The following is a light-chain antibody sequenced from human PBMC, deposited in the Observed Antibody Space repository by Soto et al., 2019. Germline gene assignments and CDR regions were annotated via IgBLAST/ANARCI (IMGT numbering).Light chain of an antibody. CDR3: QECNNWPRCT. V-gene: IGKV3-15*01. CDR1: QSIGSN. CDR2: HTS. Sequence: VMTQSPATLSVSPGERVILSCRARQSIGSNLAWCQQKPGQPPRLLIYHTSTRAPDIPPRFSGSGSGTEFTLTISSLQSEDFGSYFCQECNNWPRCTFGQGTKLQIK. J-gene: IGKJ2*02.